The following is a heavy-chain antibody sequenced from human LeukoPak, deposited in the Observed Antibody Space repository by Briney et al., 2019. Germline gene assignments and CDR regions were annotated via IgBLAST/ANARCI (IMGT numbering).Heavy chain of an antibody. J-gene: IGHJ4*02. D-gene: IGHD2-2*01. Sequence: GGSLRLSCSASGFTLSRYGMHWVRQAPGKGLEYVSGISSNGGSTNYANSVKGRFTISRDNSKNTLHLQMSSLRAEDTAVYYCVKGYCSSISCSLIDYGGQGTLVTVSS. CDR1: GFTLSRYG. CDR2: ISSNGGST. V-gene: IGHV3-64D*06. CDR3: VKGYCSSISCSLIDY.